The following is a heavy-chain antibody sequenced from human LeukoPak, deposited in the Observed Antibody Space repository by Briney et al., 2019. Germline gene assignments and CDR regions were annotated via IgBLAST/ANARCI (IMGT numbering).Heavy chain of an antibody. D-gene: IGHD2-21*02. CDR3: ARLYCGGDCYSYDAFDI. J-gene: IGHJ3*02. Sequence: GGSLRLSCAASGFTFSSYSMNWVRQAPGKGLEWVSSISSSSSYIYYADSVKGRFTISRDNAKNSLYLQMNSLRAEDTAVYYCARLYCGGDCYSYDAFDIWGQGTMVTVSS. CDR2: ISSSSSYI. V-gene: IGHV3-21*01. CDR1: GFTFSSYS.